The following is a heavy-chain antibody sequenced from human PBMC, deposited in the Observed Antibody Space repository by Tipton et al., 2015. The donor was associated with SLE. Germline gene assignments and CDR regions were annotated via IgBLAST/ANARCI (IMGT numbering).Heavy chain of an antibody. J-gene: IGHJ4*02. D-gene: IGHD1-26*01. CDR3: AKSGGSYTGPLDS. V-gene: IGHV3/OR16-9*01. Sequence: SRDNAKNSLYLQMNSLRAEDTAVYYCAKSGGSYTGPLDSWGQGTLVTVSS.